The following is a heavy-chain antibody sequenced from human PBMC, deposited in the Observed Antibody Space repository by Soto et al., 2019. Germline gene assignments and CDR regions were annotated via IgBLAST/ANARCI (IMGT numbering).Heavy chain of an antibody. D-gene: IGHD3-9*01. V-gene: IGHV1-18*01. Sequence: ASVKVSCKASGYTFTSYGISWVRQAPGQGHEWMGWISAYNGNTNYAQKLQGRVTMTTDTSTSTAYMELRSLRSDDTAVYYCASDVGDFDWLLLYYYYGMDVWGQGTTVTVSS. J-gene: IGHJ6*02. CDR1: GYTFTSYG. CDR2: ISAYNGNT. CDR3: ASDVGDFDWLLLYYYYGMDV.